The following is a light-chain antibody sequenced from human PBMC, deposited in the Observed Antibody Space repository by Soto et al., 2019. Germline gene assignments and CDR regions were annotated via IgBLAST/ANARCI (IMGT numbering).Light chain of an antibody. J-gene: IGKJ5*01. CDR1: QGIKNW. CDR2: TGS. Sequence: DIQMTQSPSYVSASVGQTVTITCRASQGIKNWLAWYQQKPGKAPNLLIYTGSSLQSGVPSRFSGSGSGTDFTLTINSLQPEDFATYYCQQAASFPITFGQGTRLEI. V-gene: IGKV1-12*01. CDR3: QQAASFPIT.